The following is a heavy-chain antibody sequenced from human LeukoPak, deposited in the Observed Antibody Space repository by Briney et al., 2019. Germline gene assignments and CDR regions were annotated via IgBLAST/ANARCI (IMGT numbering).Heavy chain of an antibody. CDR1: GASISGSNYY. J-gene: IGHJ4*02. V-gene: IGHV4-39*07. CDR2: IYSSGST. Sequence: PSETLSLTCAVSGASISGSNYYWGWIRQPPGKGLEWIGNIYSSGSTYYNASLQSRVTISIDTSKNQFSLRLSSVTAADTAVYYCAKDPLIRPGYSSTWYDYWGQGTLVTVSS. CDR3: AKDPLIRPGYSSTWYDY. D-gene: IGHD6-13*01.